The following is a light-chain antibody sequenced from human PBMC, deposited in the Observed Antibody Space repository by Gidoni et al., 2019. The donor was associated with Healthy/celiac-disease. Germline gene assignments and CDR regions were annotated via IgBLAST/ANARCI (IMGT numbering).Light chain of an antibody. V-gene: IGKV1-8*01. J-gene: IGKJ2*01. CDR1: QGISSY. Sequence: AIRITQSPSSLSASTGDRVTITCRASQGISSYLAWYQQKPGKAPKLLIYAASTLQSGVPSRFSGSGSGTEFTRTISCLQSEDFATYYRQQYYSYPRTFXXXTKLEIK. CDR2: AAS. CDR3: QQYYSYPRT.